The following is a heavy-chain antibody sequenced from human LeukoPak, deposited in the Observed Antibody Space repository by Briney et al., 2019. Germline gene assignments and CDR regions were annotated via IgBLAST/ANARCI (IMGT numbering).Heavy chain of an antibody. CDR3: ARLGYNDYVARYFDL. CDR2: LYHSGTT. J-gene: IGHJ2*01. Sequence: SETLSLTCTVSGGSISSYYWSWIRQPPGKGLEWIGYLYHSGTTNYNPSLKSRVAISVDTSKNEFSLKLTSVTAADTAVYYCARLGYNDYVARYFDLWGRGTLVTVSS. D-gene: IGHD5-24*01. CDR1: GGSISSYY. V-gene: IGHV4-59*08.